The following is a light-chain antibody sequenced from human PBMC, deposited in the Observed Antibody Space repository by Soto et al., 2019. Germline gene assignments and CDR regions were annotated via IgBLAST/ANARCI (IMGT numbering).Light chain of an antibody. CDR1: QSVSNL. CDR2: DAS. Sequence: DIQMTQSPSTLSASVGDRVIITCRACQSVSNLLAWYQQKPGKAPQLLMYDASTLERGVPSRFSGSGSGTEFTLTISSLQPDDFATYYCQQYNRYSSWTFGQGTKVDIK. J-gene: IGKJ1*01. V-gene: IGKV1-5*01. CDR3: QQYNRYSSWT.